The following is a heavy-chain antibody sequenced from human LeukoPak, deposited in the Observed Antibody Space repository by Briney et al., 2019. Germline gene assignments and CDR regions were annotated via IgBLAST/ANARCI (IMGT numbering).Heavy chain of an antibody. J-gene: IGHJ5*02. CDR2: SHYSGST. CDR3: ARVGTYGSEQLDP. V-gene: IGHV4-59*01. CDR1: GGSISTYY. Sequence: SETLSLTCSVSGGSISTYYWTWIRQTLWKGLEWIGYSHYSGSTNYNPSLKSRVTISVDTSNNQFYLKLSSVTAADTGVYYCARVGTYGSEQLDPWGQGTLVTVSS. D-gene: IGHD3-10*01.